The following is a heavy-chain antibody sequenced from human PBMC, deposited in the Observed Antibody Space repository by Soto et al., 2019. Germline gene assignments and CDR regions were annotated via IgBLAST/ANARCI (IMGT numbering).Heavy chain of an antibody. CDR1: GYTFTSYG. CDR2: ISAYNGNT. V-gene: IGHV1-18*01. J-gene: IGHJ6*02. D-gene: IGHD3-10*01. CDR3: AREGFYSGSGSYSPPRYYGMDV. Sequence: ASVKVSCKASGYTFTSYGISWVRQAPGQGLEWMGWISAYNGNTNYAQKLQGRVTMTTDTSTSTAYMEQRSLRSDDTAVYYCAREGFYSGSGSYSPPRYYGMDVWGQGTTVTVSS.